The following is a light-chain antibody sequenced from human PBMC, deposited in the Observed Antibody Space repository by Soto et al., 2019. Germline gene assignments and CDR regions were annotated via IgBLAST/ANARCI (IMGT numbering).Light chain of an antibody. CDR1: QSISIY. V-gene: IGKV3-15*01. CDR3: QQYNNWPPWT. Sequence: EVVLTQSPATLSLSPWERATLSCRASQSISIYLAWYQQKPGQAPRLLIYGASTRATGIPARFSGSGAGTEFTLTISSLQPEDFAVYYCQQYNNWPPWTFGQGTKVDIK. J-gene: IGKJ1*01. CDR2: GAS.